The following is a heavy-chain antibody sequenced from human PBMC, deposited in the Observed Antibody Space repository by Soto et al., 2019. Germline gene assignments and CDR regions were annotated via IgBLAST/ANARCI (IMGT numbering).Heavy chain of an antibody. Sequence: SETLSLTCTVSGGSISSYYWSWIRQPPGKGLEWIGYIYYSGSTNYNPSLKSRVTISVDTSKNQFSLKLSSVTAADTAVYYCARLGDTYYDILTGPEMYYYYYYMDVWGKGTTVT. CDR1: GGSISSYY. J-gene: IGHJ6*03. D-gene: IGHD3-9*01. CDR3: ARLGDTYYDILTGPEMYYYYYYMDV. CDR2: IYYSGST. V-gene: IGHV4-59*08.